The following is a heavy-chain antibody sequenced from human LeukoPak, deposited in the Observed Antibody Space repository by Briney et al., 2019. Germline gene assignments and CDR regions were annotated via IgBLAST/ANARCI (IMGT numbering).Heavy chain of an antibody. D-gene: IGHD5-24*01. J-gene: IGHJ6*02. Sequence: GGSLRLSCAASGFSFSDYSMNWVRQAPGKGLELVSYISSSCSTIYYADSVKGRFTISRDNAKNSLYLQTNSLRAEDTAVYYCARDKVATITRYYYGMDVWGQGTTVTVSS. CDR3: ARDKVATITRYYYGMDV. V-gene: IGHV3-48*04. CDR2: ISSSCSTI. CDR1: GFSFSDYS.